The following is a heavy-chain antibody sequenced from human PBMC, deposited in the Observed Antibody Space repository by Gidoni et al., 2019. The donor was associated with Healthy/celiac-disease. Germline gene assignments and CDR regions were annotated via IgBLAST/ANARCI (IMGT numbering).Heavy chain of an antibody. Sequence: QVQLVESGGGVVQPGRSLRLSCAASGFTFRSYGMHWVRQAPGKGLEWVAVISYDGSNKYYADSVKGRFTISRDNSKNTLYLQMNSLRAEDTAVYYCAKSRGRIHLYYYYGMDVWGQGTTVTVSS. V-gene: IGHV3-30*18. J-gene: IGHJ6*02. CDR1: GFTFRSYG. CDR3: AKSRGRIHLYYYYGMDV. CDR2: ISYDGSNK. D-gene: IGHD3-10*01.